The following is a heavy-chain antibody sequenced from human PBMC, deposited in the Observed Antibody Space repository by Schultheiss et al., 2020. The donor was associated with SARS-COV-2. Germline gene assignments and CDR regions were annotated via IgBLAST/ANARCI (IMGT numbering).Heavy chain of an antibody. Sequence: GESLKISCAASGFTFSSYAMSWVRQAPGKGLEWVSAISGSGGSTYYADSVKGRFTISRDNSKNTLYLQMNSLRAEDTAVYYCARDDYSNYLDYWGQGTLVTVSS. CDR1: GFTFSSYA. D-gene: IGHD4-11*01. J-gene: IGHJ4*02. CDR2: ISGSGGST. V-gene: IGHV3-23*01. CDR3: ARDDYSNYLDY.